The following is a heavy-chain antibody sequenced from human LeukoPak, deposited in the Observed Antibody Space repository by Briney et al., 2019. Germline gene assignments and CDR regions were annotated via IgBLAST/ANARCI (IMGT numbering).Heavy chain of an antibody. CDR3: ARPRGYDFWSGYYTGEYYFDY. CDR2: ISTYNGNT. V-gene: IGHV1-18*01. CDR1: GYTFTSYG. Sequence: ASVKVSCKASGYTFTSYGISWVRQAPGQGLEWMGWISTYNGNTNYAQKLQGRVTMTTDTSTSTAYMELRSLRSDDTAVYYCARPRGYDFWSGYYTGEYYFDYWGQGTLVTVSS. D-gene: IGHD3-3*01. J-gene: IGHJ4*02.